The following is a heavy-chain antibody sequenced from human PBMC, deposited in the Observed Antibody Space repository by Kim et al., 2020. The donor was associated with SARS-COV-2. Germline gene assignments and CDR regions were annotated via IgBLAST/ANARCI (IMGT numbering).Heavy chain of an antibody. J-gene: IGHJ6*02. CDR1: GYSFTSYW. CDR2: IDPSDSYT. D-gene: IGHD2-2*01. V-gene: IGHV5-10-1*01. Sequence: GESLKISCKGSGYSFTSYWISWVRQMPGKGLEWMGRIDPSDSYTNYSPSFQGHVTISADKSISTAYLQWSSLKASDTAMYYCARLGSTSSSYYYYYGMDVWGQGTTVTVSS. CDR3: ARLGSTSSSYYYYYGMDV.